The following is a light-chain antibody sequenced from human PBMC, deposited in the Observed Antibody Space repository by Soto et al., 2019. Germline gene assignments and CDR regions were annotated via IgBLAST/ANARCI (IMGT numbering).Light chain of an antibody. CDR1: QGISTY. CDR2: GAS. J-gene: IGKJ2*01. Sequence: DLQMTQSPSSLSASLGDIFTSTCRASQGISTYVNWYQQKPGKAPNLLIHGASSLHRLVPSMFSGRGAVTYFTLTSSRLQPEDFVTYYCQHSYRSTLTFGQGTKVDIK. CDR3: QHSYRSTLT. V-gene: IGKV1-39*01.